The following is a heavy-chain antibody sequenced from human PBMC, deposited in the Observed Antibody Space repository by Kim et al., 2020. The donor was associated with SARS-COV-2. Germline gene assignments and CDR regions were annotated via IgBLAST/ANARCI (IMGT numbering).Heavy chain of an antibody. CDR2: IYHSGST. V-gene: IGHV4-30-2*01. CDR3: ARDNGDYDYFDY. CDR1: GGSISSGGYS. J-gene: IGHJ4*02. Sequence: SETLSLTCAVSGGSISSGGYSWSWIRQPPGKGLEWIGYIYHSGSTYYNPSLKSRVTISLDRSKNQFSLKLSSVTAADTAVYYCARDNGDYDYFDYWGQGTLVTVSS. D-gene: IGHD4-17*01.